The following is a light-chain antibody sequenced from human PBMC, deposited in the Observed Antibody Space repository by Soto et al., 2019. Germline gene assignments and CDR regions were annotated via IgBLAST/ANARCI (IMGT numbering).Light chain of an antibody. CDR1: SSDVGGYNY. CDR3: SSYTSSSTF. J-gene: IGLJ1*01. V-gene: IGLV2-14*01. CDR2: DVS. Sequence: QSALTQPAAVSGSPGQSITISCTGTSSDVGGYNYVSWYQQHPGKAPKLMIYDVSNRPSGVSNRFSGSKSGNTASLTISGLQAEDEADYYYSSYTSSSTFFGTGTKVTVL.